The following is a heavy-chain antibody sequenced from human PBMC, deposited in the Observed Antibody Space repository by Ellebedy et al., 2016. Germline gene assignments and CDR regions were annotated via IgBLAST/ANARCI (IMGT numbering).Heavy chain of an antibody. V-gene: IGHV1-69*13. J-gene: IGHJ6*03. CDR1: GYTFSNYD. D-gene: IGHD6-6*01. Sequence: SVKVSCXASGYTFSNYDIHWVRQAPGQRLEWMGGIIPIFGTANYAQKFQGRVTITADESTSTAYMELSSLRSEDTAVYYCARGAEYSSSSGSYFYYMDVWGKGTTVTVSS. CDR3: ARGAEYSSSSGSYFYYMDV. CDR2: IIPIFGTA.